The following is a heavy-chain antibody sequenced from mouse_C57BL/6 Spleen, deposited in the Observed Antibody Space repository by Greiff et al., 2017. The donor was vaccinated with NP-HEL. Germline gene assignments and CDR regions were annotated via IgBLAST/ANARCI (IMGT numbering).Heavy chain of an antibody. CDR3: ARRYGSSYYYAMDY. D-gene: IGHD1-1*01. Sequence: EVQLQQPGPELVKPGASVKISCKASGYSFTDYNMNWVKQSNGKSLEWIGVINPNYGTTSYNQKFKGKATLTVDQSSSTAYMQLNSLTSEDSAVYYCARRYGSSYYYAMDYWGQGTSVTVSS. J-gene: IGHJ4*01. CDR2: INPNYGTT. CDR1: GYSFTDYN. V-gene: IGHV1-39*01.